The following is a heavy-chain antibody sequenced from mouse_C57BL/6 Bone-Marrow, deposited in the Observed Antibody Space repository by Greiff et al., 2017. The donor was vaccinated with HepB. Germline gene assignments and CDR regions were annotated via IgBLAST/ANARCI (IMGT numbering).Heavy chain of an antibody. CDR2: IDPENGDT. Sequence: EVQLQQSGAELVRPGASVKLSCTASGFNIKDDYMHWVKQRPEQGLEWIGWIDPENGDTEYASKFQGKATITADTSSNTADLQLSSLTSEDTAVYYCTAEEDPYAMDYWGQGTSVTVSS. J-gene: IGHJ4*01. CDR1: GFNIKDDY. CDR3: TAEEDPYAMDY. V-gene: IGHV14-4*01.